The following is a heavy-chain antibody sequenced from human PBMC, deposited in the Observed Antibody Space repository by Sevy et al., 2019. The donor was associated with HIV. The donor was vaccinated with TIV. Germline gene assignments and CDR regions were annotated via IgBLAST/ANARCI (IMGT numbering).Heavy chain of an antibody. J-gene: IGHJ6*02. CDR2: IYTSGST. V-gene: IGHV4-4*07. D-gene: IGHD5-12*01. Sequence: SETLSLTCTVSCGSISSYYWSWIRQPAGKGLEWIGRIYTSGSTNYNPSLKSRVTMSVDTSKNQFSLKLSSVTAADTAVYYCARGGYNSNYYYYGMDVWGQGTTVTVSS. CDR1: CGSISSYY. CDR3: ARGGYNSNYYYYGMDV.